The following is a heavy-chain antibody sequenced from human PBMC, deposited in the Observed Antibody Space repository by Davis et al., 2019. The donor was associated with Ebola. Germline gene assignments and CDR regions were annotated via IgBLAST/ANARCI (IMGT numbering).Heavy chain of an antibody. J-gene: IGHJ4*02. Sequence: GESLKISCVASGFTFSNYWMPWVRQAPARGLEWVANIKQDGSEKQYVDSVRGRFTISRDNAKNSLYLQMNSLRAEDTAVYYCAIANRGPVGDKGDYWGQGTLVTVSS. V-gene: IGHV3-7*03. CDR2: IKQDGSEK. D-gene: IGHD1-26*01. CDR1: GFTFSNYW. CDR3: AIANRGPVGDKGDY.